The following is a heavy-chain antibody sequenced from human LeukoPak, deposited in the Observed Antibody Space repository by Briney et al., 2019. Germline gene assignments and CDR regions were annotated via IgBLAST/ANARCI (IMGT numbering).Heavy chain of an antibody. CDR1: GGSFSGYY. J-gene: IGHJ4*02. V-gene: IGHV4-34*01. Sequence: SETLSLTCAVYGGSFSGYYWSWIRQPPGKGLEWIGEINHSGSTNYNPSLKSRVTISVDTSKNQFSLKLSSVTAADTAVYYCARQRIAARPFDYWGQGTLVTVSS. D-gene: IGHD6-6*01. CDR3: ARQRIAARPFDY. CDR2: INHSGST.